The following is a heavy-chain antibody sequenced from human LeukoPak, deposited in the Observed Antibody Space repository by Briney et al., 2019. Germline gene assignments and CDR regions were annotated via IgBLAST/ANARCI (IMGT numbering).Heavy chain of an antibody. CDR3: ARARSHSSGWNF. V-gene: IGHV4-34*01. Sequence: SETLSLTCAVYGGSFSGYYWSWIRQHPGKGLEWIGEINHSGSTNYNPSLKSRVTISVDTSKNQFSLKLSSVTAADTAVYYCARARSHSSGWNFWGQGTLVTVSS. CDR2: INHSGST. CDR1: GGSFSGYY. D-gene: IGHD6-19*01. J-gene: IGHJ4*02.